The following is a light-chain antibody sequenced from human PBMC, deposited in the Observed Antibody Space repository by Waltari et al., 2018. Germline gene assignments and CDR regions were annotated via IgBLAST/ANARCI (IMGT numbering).Light chain of an antibody. CDR2: EDS. CDR3: GTWDSSLSGAV. Sequence: QSVLTQSPSVSAAPGQRVTISCPGGSSIVGKNYVSWYLQLPGTAPQLLLFEDSERPSGIPGRFSGSKSGTSATLDITGLQSGDEADYYCGTWDSSLSGAVFGGGTHLTVL. CDR1: SSIVGKNY. J-gene: IGLJ7*01. V-gene: IGLV1-51*02.